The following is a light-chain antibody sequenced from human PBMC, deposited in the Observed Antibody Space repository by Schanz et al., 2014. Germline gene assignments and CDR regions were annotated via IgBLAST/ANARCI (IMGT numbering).Light chain of an antibody. CDR1: QDIGNE. J-gene: IGKJ1*01. CDR3: LQDYNYPRM. CDR2: AAS. V-gene: IGKV1-6*01. Sequence: AIQMTQSPSSLSASVGDRVTITCRARQDIGNELGWYQQKPGKAPKLLVYAASILEVGVPPRFSGSGSGTDFTLTISSLQPEDSATYYCLQDYNYPRMFGQGTKVEIK.